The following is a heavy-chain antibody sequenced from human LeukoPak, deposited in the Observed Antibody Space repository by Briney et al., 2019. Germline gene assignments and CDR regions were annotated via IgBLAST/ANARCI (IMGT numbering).Heavy chain of an antibody. J-gene: IGHJ4*02. D-gene: IGHD3-9*01. CDR3: TRDSLVAGYYAFDY. CDR2: IRSKSHGGTP. CDR1: GFSFGDCA. V-gene: IGHV3-49*04. Sequence: GRSLRLSCSASGFSFGDCAMSWVRQAPGKGLEWVSFIRSKSHGGTPEYAASVRGRFIISRDDSKSIAYLQMNSLKAEDTAVYYCTRDSLVAGYYAFDYWGQGALVSVSS.